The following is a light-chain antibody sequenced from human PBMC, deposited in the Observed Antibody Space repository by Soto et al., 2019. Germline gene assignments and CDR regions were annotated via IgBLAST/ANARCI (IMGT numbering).Light chain of an antibody. Sequence: DIVLTQSPGTLSLSPGERATLSCRASQSVSSNYLAWYQQTPGQAPRLLIYGASTRATGVPDRFRGSGSGKDFTLTISRLEAEDFAVYHCQQYGSLSWTFGQGTKVEI. CDR3: QQYGSLSWT. J-gene: IGKJ1*01. CDR1: QSVSSNY. V-gene: IGKV3-20*01. CDR2: GAS.